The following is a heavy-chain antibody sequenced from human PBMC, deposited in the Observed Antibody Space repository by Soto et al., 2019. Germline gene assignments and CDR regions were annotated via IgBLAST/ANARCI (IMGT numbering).Heavy chain of an antibody. CDR2: ISSTTNYI. CDR3: ARESEDLSSNLDY. Sequence: SGGSLRLSCAASGFTFTRYSMNWVRQAPGKGLEWVASISSTTNYIYYGESLKGRLTISRDNAKNSMYLQMNTLRAEDTAVYYCARESEDLSSNLDYWGQGTLVTVPS. V-gene: IGHV3-21*06. J-gene: IGHJ4*02. CDR1: GFTFTRYS.